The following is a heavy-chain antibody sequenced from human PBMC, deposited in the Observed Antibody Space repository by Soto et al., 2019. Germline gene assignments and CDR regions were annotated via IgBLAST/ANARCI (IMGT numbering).Heavy chain of an antibody. CDR1: GFTFDDYA. J-gene: IGHJ4*02. V-gene: IGHV3-9*01. CDR2: ISWNSGSM. CDR3: AKDTVPIFGVVTHFDS. Sequence: EVQLVESGGGLVQPGRSLRLSCAASGFTFDDYAMHWVRQAPGKGLEWVSGISWNSGSMGYADSVKGRFTISRDNAKNSLYLQMNSLRAEDTALYYCAKDTVPIFGVVTHFDSWGQGTLVTVSS. D-gene: IGHD3-3*02.